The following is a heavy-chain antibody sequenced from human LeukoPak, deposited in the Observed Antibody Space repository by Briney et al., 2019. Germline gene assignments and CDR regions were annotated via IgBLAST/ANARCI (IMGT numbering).Heavy chain of an antibody. D-gene: IGHD2-2*01. V-gene: IGHV3-48*01. CDR3: ARDSTFDAFDI. CDR1: GFSFYNLA. CDR2: ISSSSSTL. J-gene: IGHJ3*02. Sequence: PGGSLRLSCATSGFSFYNLAFHWVRQAPGKGLEWVSYISSSSSTLYYADSVKGRFTISRDNAKNSLYLQMNSLRAEDTAVYYCARDSTFDAFDIWGQGTMVTVSS.